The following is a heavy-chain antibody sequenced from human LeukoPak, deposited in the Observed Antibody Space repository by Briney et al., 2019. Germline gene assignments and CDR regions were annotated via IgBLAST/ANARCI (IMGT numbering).Heavy chain of an antibody. Sequence: GESLKISCKGSGYTFTNYWIGWVHQMPGKGLEWMGRIDPSDSYINYSPSFQGHVTISADKSNSTAYLQWSTLKASDTAMYYCARRGMGYSGYDGYWYFDLWGRGTLVTVSS. V-gene: IGHV5-10-1*01. CDR1: GYTFTNYW. D-gene: IGHD5-12*01. J-gene: IGHJ2*01. CDR2: IDPSDSYI. CDR3: ARRGMGYSGYDGYWYFDL.